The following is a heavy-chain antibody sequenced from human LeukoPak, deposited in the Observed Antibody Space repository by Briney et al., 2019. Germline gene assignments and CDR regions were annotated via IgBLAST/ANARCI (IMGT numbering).Heavy chain of an antibody. V-gene: IGHV3-48*04. CDR1: GVTFSSYS. J-gene: IGHJ3*02. CDR3: AREGALTVTKDAFDI. CDR2: ISSSGSTI. Sequence: GGSLRLSCAASGVTFSSYSMNWVRQAPGKGLEWVSYISSSGSTIYYADSVKGRFTISRDSAKNSLYLQMNSLRAEDTAVYYCAREGALTVTKDAFDIWGQGTMVTVSS. D-gene: IGHD4-17*01.